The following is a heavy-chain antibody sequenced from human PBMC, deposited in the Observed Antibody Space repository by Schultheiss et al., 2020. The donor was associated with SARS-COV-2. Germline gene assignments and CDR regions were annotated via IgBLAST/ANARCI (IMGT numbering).Heavy chain of an antibody. CDR3: ARDRGVLMVYGNVWGGMDV. Sequence: GGSLRLSCAASGFTFSSYAMSWVRQAPGKGLEWVSSISSSSSYIYYADSVKGRFTISRDNAKNSLYLQMNSLRAEDTAVYYCARDRGVLMVYGNVWGGMDVWGQGTTVTVSS. CDR1: GFTFSSYA. CDR2: ISSSSSYI. V-gene: IGHV3-21*04. J-gene: IGHJ6*02. D-gene: IGHD2-8*01.